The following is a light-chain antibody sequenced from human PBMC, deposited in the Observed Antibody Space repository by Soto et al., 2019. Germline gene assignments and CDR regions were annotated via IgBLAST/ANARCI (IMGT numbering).Light chain of an antibody. J-gene: IGKJ1*01. CDR2: GAS. Sequence: IVMTQSPATRSVSPGERATLSCRASQSVSSNLAWYQQQPGQAPRLLIYGASTRATGIPARFSGSGSGTEFTLTISSLQSEDFAVYYCQQYNNWPRTFGQGTKVDIK. CDR1: QSVSSN. CDR3: QQYNNWPRT. V-gene: IGKV3-15*01.